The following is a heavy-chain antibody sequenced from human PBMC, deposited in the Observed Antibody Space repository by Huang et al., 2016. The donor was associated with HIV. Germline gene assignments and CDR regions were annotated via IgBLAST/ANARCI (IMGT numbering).Heavy chain of an antibody. CDR1: GFTFSSYA. V-gene: IGHV3-30-3*01. J-gene: IGHJ3*01. D-gene: IGHD1-1*01. Sequence: QVQLVESGGGVVQPGRSLRLSCAASGFTFSSYAMHWVRQAPGKGLEWAAVISYDGSSKYYADSVKGLFTISRDNSRNTLYLQMSSLRAEDTALYYCAGAETTYAFDVWGQGTMVTVSS. CDR3: AGAETTYAFDV. CDR2: ISYDGSSK.